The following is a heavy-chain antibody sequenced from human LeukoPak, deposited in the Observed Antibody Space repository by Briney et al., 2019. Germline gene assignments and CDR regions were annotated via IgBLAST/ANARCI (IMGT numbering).Heavy chain of an antibody. J-gene: IGHJ4*02. V-gene: IGHV3-73*01. D-gene: IGHD3-3*01. Sequence: GGSLRLSCAASGFTFSSYGMHWVRQASGKGLEWIGRIRSKANSYATAYAASVKGRFTISRDDSKNTAYLQMNSLKTEDTAVYYCTGYDFWGQGTLVTVSS. CDR2: IRSKANSYAT. CDR1: GFTFSSYG. CDR3: TGYDF.